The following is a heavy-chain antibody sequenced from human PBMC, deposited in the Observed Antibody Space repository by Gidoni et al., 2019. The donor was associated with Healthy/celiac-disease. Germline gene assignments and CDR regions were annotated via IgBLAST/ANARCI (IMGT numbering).Heavy chain of an antibody. V-gene: IGHV4-39*01. CDR1: GGPISSSCYY. CDR3: ASDYYYGSGSYYNGDY. J-gene: IGHJ4*02. D-gene: IGHD3-10*01. Sequence: QLQLQESGPGLVTPSETLSLTCTVSGGPISSSCYYWGWLRQPPGKGLEWIGSIYYSGSTYYNPSLKSRVTITVDTSKNQFALKLSSVTAADTAVFYCASDYYYGSGSYYNGDYWGQGTLVTVSS. CDR2: IYYSGST.